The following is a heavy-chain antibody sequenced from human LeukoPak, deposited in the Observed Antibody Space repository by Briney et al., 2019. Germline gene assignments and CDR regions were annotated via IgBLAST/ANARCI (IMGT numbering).Heavy chain of an antibody. Sequence: PSETLSLTCAVYGGSFSGYYWSWIRQPPGKGLEWIGGINHSGSTNYNPSLKSRVTISVDTSKNQFSLKLSSVTAADTAVYYCASAYYDFWSGPSTYYFDYWGQGTLVTVFS. CDR1: GGSFSGYY. V-gene: IGHV4-34*01. J-gene: IGHJ4*02. CDR3: ASAYYDFWSGPSTYYFDY. D-gene: IGHD3-3*01. CDR2: INHSGST.